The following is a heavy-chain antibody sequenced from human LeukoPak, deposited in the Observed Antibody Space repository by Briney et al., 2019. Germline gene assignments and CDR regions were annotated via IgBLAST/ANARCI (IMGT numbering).Heavy chain of an antibody. CDR1: GGSFSGYY. J-gene: IGHJ4*02. CDR3: ASAIAAAAPPPY. Sequence: PSETLSLTCAVYGGSFSGYYWSWIRQPPGKGLEWIGEINHSGSTNYNPSLKSRVTISVDTSKNQFSLKLSSVTAADTAVYYCASAIAAAAPPPYWGQGTLVTVSS. CDR2: INHSGST. D-gene: IGHD6-13*01. V-gene: IGHV4-34*01.